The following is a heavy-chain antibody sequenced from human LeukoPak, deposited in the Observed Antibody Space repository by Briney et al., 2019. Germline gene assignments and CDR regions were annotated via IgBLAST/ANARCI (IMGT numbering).Heavy chain of an antibody. Sequence: ASVKVSCKASGGTFSSYAISWVRQAPGQGLEWMGGVIPIFGTANYAQKFQGRVTITADESTSTVYMELSSLRSEDTAVYYCARVCNELPMLGTFDYWGQGTLVTVSS. CDR2: VIPIFGTA. V-gene: IGHV1-69*13. J-gene: IGHJ4*02. D-gene: IGHD1-1*01. CDR1: GGTFSSYA. CDR3: ARVCNELPMLGTFDY.